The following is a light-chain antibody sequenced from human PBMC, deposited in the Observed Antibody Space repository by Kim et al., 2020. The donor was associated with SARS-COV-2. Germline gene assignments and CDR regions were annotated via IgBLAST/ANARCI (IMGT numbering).Light chain of an antibody. J-gene: IGKJ4*01. V-gene: IGKV1-33*01. CDR2: DAS. CDR1: QDINNY. CDR3: QQYDTFTLT. Sequence: DIQMTQSPSSLSASMGDRVTITCQASQDINNYLNWYQQKPGKAPKLLIYDASKLETGVPSRFSGGGSGTDFTFTISSLQPEDIATYYCQQYDTFTLTFGGGTKVEIK.